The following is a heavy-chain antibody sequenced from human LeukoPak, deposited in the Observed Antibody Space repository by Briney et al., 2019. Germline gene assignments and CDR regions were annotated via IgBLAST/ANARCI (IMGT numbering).Heavy chain of an antibody. Sequence: GASVKVSCKTSGYSFTSYYIHWVRQAPGQGLEWMGMINPSGGSTNYAQKFQGRVTITADKSTSTAYMELSSLRSEDTAVYYCARAPHSSMDYMDVWGKGTTVTVSS. CDR2: INPSGGST. CDR3: ARAPHSSMDYMDV. J-gene: IGHJ6*03. CDR1: GYSFTSYY. D-gene: IGHD6-13*01. V-gene: IGHV1-46*01.